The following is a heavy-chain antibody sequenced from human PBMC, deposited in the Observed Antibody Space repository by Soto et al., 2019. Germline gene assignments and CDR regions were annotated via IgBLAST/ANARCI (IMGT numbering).Heavy chain of an antibody. D-gene: IGHD6-19*01. Sequence: PSETLSLTCTVSGGSISSYYWSWIRQPPGKGLEWIGYIYYSGSTNYNPSLKSRVTISVDTSKNQFSLKLSSVTAADTAVYYCARVRWTVAGPGHFDYWGQGTLGTVSS. CDR1: GGSISSYY. CDR2: IYYSGST. J-gene: IGHJ4*02. CDR3: ARVRWTVAGPGHFDY. V-gene: IGHV4-59*01.